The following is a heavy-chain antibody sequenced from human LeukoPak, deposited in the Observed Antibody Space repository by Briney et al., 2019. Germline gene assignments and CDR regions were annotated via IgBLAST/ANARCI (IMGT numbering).Heavy chain of an antibody. Sequence: GRSLRLSCAASGFTFSSYAMHWVRQAPGKGLEWVAVISYDGSNKYYADSVKGRFTISRDNSKNTLYLQMNSLRAEGTAVYYCARERVQLDIWGQGTLVTVSS. D-gene: IGHD5-18*01. J-gene: IGHJ4*02. V-gene: IGHV3-30-3*01. CDR2: ISYDGSNK. CDR3: ARERVQLDI. CDR1: GFTFSSYA.